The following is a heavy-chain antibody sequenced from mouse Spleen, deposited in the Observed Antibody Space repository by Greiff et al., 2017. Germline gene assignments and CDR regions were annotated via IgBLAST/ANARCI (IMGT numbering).Heavy chain of an antibody. CDR3: ADPGFAY. Sequence: VKVVESGPELVKPGASVKLSCKASGYTFTSYDINWVKQRPGQGLEWIGWIYPRDGSTKYNEKFKGKATLTVDTSSSTAYMELHSLTSEDSAVYFCADPGFAYWGQGTLVTVSA. CDR2: IYPRDGST. CDR1: GYTFTSYD. J-gene: IGHJ3*01. V-gene: IGHV1-85*01.